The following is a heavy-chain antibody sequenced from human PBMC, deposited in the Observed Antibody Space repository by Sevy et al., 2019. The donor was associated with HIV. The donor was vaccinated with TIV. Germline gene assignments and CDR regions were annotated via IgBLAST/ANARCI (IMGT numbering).Heavy chain of an antibody. CDR2: ISSSSNTI. Sequence: GGSLRLSCAASGFTFSTYNMNWVRQAPGKGLEWISYISSSSNTIDYADSAKGRFTISRDNAKNSVYLQMNSLRGEDTAVYYCTRGKGSSDYWGQGTLVTVSS. D-gene: IGHD6-6*01. V-gene: IGHV3-48*01. CDR1: GFTFSTYN. J-gene: IGHJ4*02. CDR3: TRGKGSSDY.